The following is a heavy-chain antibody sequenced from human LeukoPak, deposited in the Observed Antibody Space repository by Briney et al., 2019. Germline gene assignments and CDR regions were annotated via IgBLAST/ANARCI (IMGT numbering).Heavy chain of an antibody. CDR2: INGDGSST. CDR1: GFTFSTYW. CDR3: ARALGDI. V-gene: IGHV3-74*01. J-gene: IGHJ4*02. Sequence: GGSLRLSCAASGFTFSTYWMHWVRQAPGKVPVWVSRINGDGSSTSYGDSVKGRFTISRDNAKNTLYLQMNGLRVEDTAVYYCARALGDIRGQGTLVTVSS.